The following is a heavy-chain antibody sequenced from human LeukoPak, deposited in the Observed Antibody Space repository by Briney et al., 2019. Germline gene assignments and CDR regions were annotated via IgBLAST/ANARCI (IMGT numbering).Heavy chain of an antibody. CDR3: AKDSPDRITMASYGMDV. V-gene: IGHV3-23*01. Sequence: GGYLRLSRAASGFTFNSSAMGWVRQAPGKGLEWVSSITGSGDYTYYADSVKGRFTISRDNSKNTLYLQMNSLRAEDTAVYYCAKDSPDRITMASYGMDVWGQGTTVTVSS. D-gene: IGHD3-10*01. CDR1: GFTFNSSA. CDR2: ITGSGDYT. J-gene: IGHJ6*02.